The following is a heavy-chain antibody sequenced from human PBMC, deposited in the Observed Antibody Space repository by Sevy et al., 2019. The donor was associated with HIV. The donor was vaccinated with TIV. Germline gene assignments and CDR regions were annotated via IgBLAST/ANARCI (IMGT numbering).Heavy chain of an antibody. CDR2: INPSGGST. Sequence: ASVKVSCKASGYTFTSYYMHWVRQAPGQGLEWMGIINPSGGSTSYAQKFQGSVTMTRDTSTSTVYMELSSLRSEDTAVYYCARNYDKGHYYYYYGMDVWGQGTTVTVSS. CDR1: GYTFTSYY. D-gene: IGHD3-22*01. V-gene: IGHV1-46*03. J-gene: IGHJ6*02. CDR3: ARNYDKGHYYYYYGMDV.